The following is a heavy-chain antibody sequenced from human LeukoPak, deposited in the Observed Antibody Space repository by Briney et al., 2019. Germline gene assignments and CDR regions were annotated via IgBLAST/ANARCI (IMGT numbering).Heavy chain of an antibody. CDR1: GGTFSSYA. Sequence: ASVKVSCKASGGTFSSYAISWVRQAPGQGLEWMGRIIPILGIANYAQKFQGRVTITADKSTSTAYMELSSLRSEDTAVYYCARAQSGDVFDIWGQGTMVSVSS. CDR2: IIPILGIA. D-gene: IGHD3-3*01. CDR3: ARAQSGDVFDI. J-gene: IGHJ3*02. V-gene: IGHV1-69*04.